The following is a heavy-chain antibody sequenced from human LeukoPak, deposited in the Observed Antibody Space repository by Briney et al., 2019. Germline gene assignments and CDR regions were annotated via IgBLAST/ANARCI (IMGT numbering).Heavy chain of an antibody. D-gene: IGHD3-10*01. J-gene: IGHJ4*01. V-gene: IGHV3-23*01. CDR2: ISGSGGST. CDR1: GFTFSSYA. CDR3: ATPRVRGVPVPSYFDY. Sequence: GGSLRLSCAASGFTFSSYAMSWVRQAPGKGLEWVSAISGSGGSTYYADSVKGRFTISRDNSKNTLYLQMNSLRAEDTAVYYCATPRVRGVPVPSYFDYWGQGTLVTVSS.